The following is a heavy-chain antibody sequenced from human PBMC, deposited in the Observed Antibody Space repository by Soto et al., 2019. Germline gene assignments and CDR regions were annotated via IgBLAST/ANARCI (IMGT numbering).Heavy chain of an antibody. CDR1: GFTFSSYG. CDR3: AKDDGNGFSSKWNKDAFDI. V-gene: IGHV3-30*18. J-gene: IGHJ3*02. Sequence: PGGSLRLSCAASGFTFSSYGMHWVRQAPGKGLEWVAVISYDGSNKYYADSVKGRFTISRDNSKNTLYLQMNSLRAEDTAVYYCAKDDGNGFSSKWNKDAFDIWGQGTMVTVSS. CDR2: ISYDGSNK. D-gene: IGHD1-1*01.